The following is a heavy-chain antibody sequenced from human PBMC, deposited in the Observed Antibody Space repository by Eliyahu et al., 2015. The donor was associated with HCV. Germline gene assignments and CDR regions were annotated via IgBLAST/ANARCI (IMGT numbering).Heavy chain of an antibody. V-gene: IGHV4-34*02. CDR3: ARTQGAHYWDV. CDR2: INHRGTT. J-gene: IGHJ6*02. D-gene: IGHD2-15*01. Sequence: QVQLQQWGAGLLKASETLSLTCAVYGGSFTGYLWTWIRQSPEKGLEWIGEINHRGTTKYNPSLKSRVTISVDKSKKQFSLYLSGMTAVDTAIYYCARTQGAHYWDVWGHGTTVTVSS. CDR1: GGSFTGYL.